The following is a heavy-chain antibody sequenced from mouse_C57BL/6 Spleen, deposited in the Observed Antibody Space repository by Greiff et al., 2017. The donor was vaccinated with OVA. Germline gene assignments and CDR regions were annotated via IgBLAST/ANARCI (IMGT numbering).Heavy chain of an antibody. CDR3: ARSHDGFAY. D-gene: IGHD2-12*01. CDR2: IYPGDGDT. CDR1: GYAFSSSW. V-gene: IGHV1-82*01. J-gene: IGHJ3*01. Sequence: QFQLQQSGPELVKPGASVKISCKASGYAFSSSWMNWVKQRPGKGLEWIGRIYPGDGDTNYNGKFKGKATLTADKSSSTAYMQLSSLTSEDSAVYFCARSHDGFAYWGQGTLVTVSA.